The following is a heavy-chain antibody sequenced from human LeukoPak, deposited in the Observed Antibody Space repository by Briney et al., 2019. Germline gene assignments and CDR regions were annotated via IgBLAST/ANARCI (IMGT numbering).Heavy chain of an antibody. J-gene: IGHJ4*02. CDR1: GFTFSSYS. CDR3: ARALLTVVAATQPNFVGY. D-gene: IGHD2-15*01. V-gene: IGHV3-21*01. Sequence: PGGSLRLSCAASGFTFSSYSMNWVRQAPGKGLEWVSSISSSSSYIYYADSVKGRFTISRDNAKNSLYLQMNSLRAEDTAVYYCARALLTVVAATQPNFVGYWGQGTLVTVSS. CDR2: ISSSSSYI.